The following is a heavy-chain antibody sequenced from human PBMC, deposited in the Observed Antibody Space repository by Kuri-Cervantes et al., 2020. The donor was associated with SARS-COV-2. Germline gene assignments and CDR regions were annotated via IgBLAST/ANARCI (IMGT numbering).Heavy chain of an antibody. J-gene: IGHJ4*02. D-gene: IGHD6-6*01. CDR3: ARFVIGRAISTARPGFFDY. V-gene: IGHV3-7*03. Sequence: GESLKISCAASRLPFSSYWMSWVRQAPGKGLEWVANIKEDGSERYYVDSVKGRFTISRDNAKNSPYLQMNNLRAEDTAVYYCARFVIGRAISTARPGFFDYWGQGTLVTVSS. CDR1: RLPFSSYW. CDR2: IKEDGSER.